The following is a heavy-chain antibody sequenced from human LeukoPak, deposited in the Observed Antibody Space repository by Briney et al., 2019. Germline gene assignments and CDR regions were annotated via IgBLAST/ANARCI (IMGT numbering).Heavy chain of an antibody. Sequence: GGSLRLSCAASGSTFSNYWMSWVRQAPGKGLEWVAHTNQDGSEKYYVDSVKGRFTISRDNAKNSLYLQMNSLRAEDTAVYYCARDGGGDIVVAFAFDIWGQGTMVTVSS. J-gene: IGHJ3*02. CDR3: ARDGGGDIVVAFAFDI. CDR1: GSTFSNYW. CDR2: TNQDGSEK. D-gene: IGHD2-15*01. V-gene: IGHV3-7*05.